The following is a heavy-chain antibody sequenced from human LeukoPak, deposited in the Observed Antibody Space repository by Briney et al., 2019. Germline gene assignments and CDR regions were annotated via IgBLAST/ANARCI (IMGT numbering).Heavy chain of an antibody. CDR1: GFTFSSYW. J-gene: IGHJ3*02. CDR2: IKEDGSEK. Sequence: GGSLRLSCAASGFTFSSYWMSWVRQAPGKGVEWVANIKEDGSEKYYVDSVKGRFTISRDTAKNSLYLQMNSLRAEDTAVYYCARVSPPYYYDSSGYSEWRAFDIWGQGTMVTVSS. V-gene: IGHV3-7*01. CDR3: ARVSPPYYYDSSGYSEWRAFDI. D-gene: IGHD3-22*01.